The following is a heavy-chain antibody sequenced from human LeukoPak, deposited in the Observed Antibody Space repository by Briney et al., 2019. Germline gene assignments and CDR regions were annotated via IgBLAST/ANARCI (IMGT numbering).Heavy chain of an antibody. CDR2: ISGSGGST. CDR1: GFTFSSYA. D-gene: IGHD6-19*01. Sequence: SGGSLRLSCAASGFTFSSYAMSWVRQAPGKGLEWVSAISGSGGSTYYAGSVKGRFTISRDNSKNTLYLQMNSLRAEDTAVYYCAKVREQWLVGNDAFDIWGQGTMVTVSS. J-gene: IGHJ3*02. CDR3: AKVREQWLVGNDAFDI. V-gene: IGHV3-23*01.